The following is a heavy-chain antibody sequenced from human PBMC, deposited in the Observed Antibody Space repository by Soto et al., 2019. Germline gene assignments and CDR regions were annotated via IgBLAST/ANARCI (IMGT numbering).Heavy chain of an antibody. CDR1: GFTFNKHG. J-gene: IGHJ4*02. Sequence: QVQLVESGGGVVQPGRSLRLSCAASGFTFNKHGMHWVRQAPGKGLEWVAVGSYDGSSQYYADSVKGRFTISRDNSKNMVYLQRTTLRREDAAVYYCAKAHGYSSGWRADSWGQGTRVTVSA. V-gene: IGHV3-30*18. CDR2: GSYDGSSQ. D-gene: IGHD6-19*01. CDR3: AKAHGYSSGWRADS.